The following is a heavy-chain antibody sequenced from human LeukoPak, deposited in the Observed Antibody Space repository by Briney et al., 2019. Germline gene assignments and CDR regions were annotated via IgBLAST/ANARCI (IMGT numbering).Heavy chain of an antibody. CDR3: ARGGYSSPGSLSY. Sequence: GGSLRLFCAASGFTFSSYAMHWVRQAPGKGLEYVSAISCNGGSTYYANSVKDRFTISRDNSKNTLYLQMGSLRAEDMAVYYCARGGYSSPGSLSYWGQGTLVTVSS. J-gene: IGHJ4*02. CDR2: ISCNGGST. V-gene: IGHV3-64*01. CDR1: GFTFSSYA. D-gene: IGHD6-13*01.